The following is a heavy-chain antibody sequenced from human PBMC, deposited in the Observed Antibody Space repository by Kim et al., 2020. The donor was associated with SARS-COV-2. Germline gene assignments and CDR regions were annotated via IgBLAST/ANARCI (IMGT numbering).Heavy chain of an antibody. D-gene: IGHD6-19*01. V-gene: IGHV3-23*01. CDR1: GFTFSSYA. CDR3: AKAIGGGIAVAGKKTEYYFDY. CDR2: ISGSGGST. Sequence: GGSLRLSCAASGFTFSSYAMSWVRQAPGKGLEWVSAISGSGGSTYYADSVKGRFTISRDNSKNTLYLQMNSLRAEDTAVYYCAKAIGGGIAVAGKKTEYYFDYWGQGTLVTVSS. J-gene: IGHJ4*02.